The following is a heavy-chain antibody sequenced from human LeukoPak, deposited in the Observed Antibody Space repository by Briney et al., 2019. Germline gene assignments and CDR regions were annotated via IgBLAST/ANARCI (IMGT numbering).Heavy chain of an antibody. CDR2: IYYSGST. V-gene: IGHV4-39*07. CDR3: ARGIFLRSLGGYYFDY. J-gene: IGHJ4*02. D-gene: IGHD2-21*01. CDR1: GVSISSSSYY. Sequence: PSETLSLTCTVSGVSISSSSYYWGWIRQPPGKGLGWIGSIYYSGSTYYNPSLKSRVTISVDTSKNQFSLKLSSVTAADTAVYYCARGIFLRSLGGYYFDYWGQGTLVTVSS.